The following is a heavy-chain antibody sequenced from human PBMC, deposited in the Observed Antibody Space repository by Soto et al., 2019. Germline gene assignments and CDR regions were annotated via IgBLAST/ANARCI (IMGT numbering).Heavy chain of an antibody. V-gene: IGHV5-10-1*01. CDR1: GYTFSGHW. CDR3: ARHGAAIWLGY. CDR2: IDPSDSYI. Sequence: ESLTISCKTSGYTFSGHWISLVRQVPGRGLQWMGNIDPSDSYINYNPAFRGHVTFSVDKSSSTAYLHWSGLGPSDTAIYYCARHGAAIWLGYWGQGTLVTSPQ. D-gene: IGHD6-19*01. J-gene: IGHJ4*02.